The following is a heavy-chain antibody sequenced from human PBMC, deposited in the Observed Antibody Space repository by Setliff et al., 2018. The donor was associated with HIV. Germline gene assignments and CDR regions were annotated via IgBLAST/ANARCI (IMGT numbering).Heavy chain of an antibody. V-gene: IGHV4-39*01. CDR2: IYYNEKT. J-gene: IGHJ5*02. CDR1: GGSASNSRYY. CDR3: ASRVYYYDSNKVLREEGFDP. D-gene: IGHD3-22*01. Sequence: SETLSLTCTVSGGSASNSRYYWAWIRQPPGKGLEYIGSIYYNEKTYYSPSLKGRVTISVDTSMNQFSLNLTSVTAADTAVYFCASRVYYYDSNKVLREEGFDPWGQGTLVTVSS.